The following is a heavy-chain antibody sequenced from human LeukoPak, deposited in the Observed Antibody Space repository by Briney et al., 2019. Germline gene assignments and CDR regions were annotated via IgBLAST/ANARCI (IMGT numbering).Heavy chain of an antibody. CDR2: ISGSGGST. CDR1: GFTFSSYA. J-gene: IGHJ6*02. CDR3: AKADYDFWSGYYYYYGMDV. Sequence: GGFLRLSCAASGFTFSSYAMSWVRQAPGKGMEWVSAISGSGGSTYYADSVKGRFTISRDNSKNTLYLQMNSLRAEDTAVYYCAKADYDFWSGYYYYYGMDVWGQGTTVTVSS. D-gene: IGHD3-3*01. V-gene: IGHV3-23*01.